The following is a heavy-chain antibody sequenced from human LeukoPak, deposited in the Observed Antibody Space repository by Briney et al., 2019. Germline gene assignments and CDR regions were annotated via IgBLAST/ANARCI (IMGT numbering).Heavy chain of an antibody. CDR3: AKAEYYYYYYMDV. D-gene: IGHD1-14*01. Sequence: GGSLRLSCAASGFTVSSNYMSWVRQAPGKGLEWVSGISWNSGSIGYADSVKGRFTISRDNAKNSLYLQMNSLRAEDTALYYCAKAEYYYYYYMDVWGKGTTVTVSS. J-gene: IGHJ6*03. CDR2: ISWNSGSI. CDR1: GFTVSSNY. V-gene: IGHV3-9*01.